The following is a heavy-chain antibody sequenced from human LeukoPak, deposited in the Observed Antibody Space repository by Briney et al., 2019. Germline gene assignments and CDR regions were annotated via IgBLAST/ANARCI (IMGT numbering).Heavy chain of an antibody. J-gene: IGHJ4*02. V-gene: IGHV1-2*02. D-gene: IGHD5-18*01. CDR1: GYTFTGYY. CDR3: ARDVDTAMGLGGY. Sequence: ASVKVSCKASGYTFTGYYMHWVRQAPGQGLEWMGWINPNSGGTNYAQKLQGRVTMTTDTSTSTAYMELRSLRSDDTAVYYCARDVDTAMGLGGYWGQGTLVTVSS. CDR2: INPNSGGT.